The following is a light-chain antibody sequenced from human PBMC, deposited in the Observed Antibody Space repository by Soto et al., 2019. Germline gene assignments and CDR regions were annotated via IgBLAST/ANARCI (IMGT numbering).Light chain of an antibody. V-gene: IGKV1-33*01. Sequence: DIPMTQSPSSLFASVGDRVTTTCQATQDINIYLNWYQQKPGKAPNLMIYDASNLEIGVPSRFSGSGSGTHFTFTISSLQTEDIGTYYCQQYDILPITLGRGTRLEIK. CDR3: QQYDILPIT. CDR2: DAS. CDR1: QDINIY. J-gene: IGKJ5*01.